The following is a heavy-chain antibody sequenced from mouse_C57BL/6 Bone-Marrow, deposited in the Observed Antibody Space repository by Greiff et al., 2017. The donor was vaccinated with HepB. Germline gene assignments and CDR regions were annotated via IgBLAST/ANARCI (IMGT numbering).Heavy chain of an antibody. D-gene: IGHD1-1*01. CDR1: GYTFTSYW. CDR2: IDPSDSET. J-gene: IGHJ2*01. V-gene: IGHV1-52*01. Sequence: VQLQQPGAELVRPGSSVKLSCKASGYTFTSYWMHWVKQRPIQGLEWIGNIDPSDSETHYNQKFKDKATLTVDKSSSKAYMQLSSLTSEDSAVYYCARRYYGSPYYFDYWGQGTTLTVSS. CDR3: ARRYYGSPYYFDY.